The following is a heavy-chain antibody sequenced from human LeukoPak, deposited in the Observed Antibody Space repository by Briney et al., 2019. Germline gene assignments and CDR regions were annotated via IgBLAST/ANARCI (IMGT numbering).Heavy chain of an antibody. D-gene: IGHD4-17*01. J-gene: IGHJ4*02. CDR1: GYSFTSYG. Sequence: GAAVKVSCKASGYSFTSYGISWVRQAPGEGLEWMGWVSNYKGHTKYAQKFQGRVSMTTDISTNTAYMELRSLRSDDTAVYYCARDGDYEDWWGQGTLVTVSS. V-gene: IGHV1-18*01. CDR2: VSNYKGHT. CDR3: ARDGDYEDW.